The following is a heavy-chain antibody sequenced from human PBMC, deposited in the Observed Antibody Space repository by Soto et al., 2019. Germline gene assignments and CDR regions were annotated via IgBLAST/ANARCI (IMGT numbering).Heavy chain of an antibody. CDR3: AKELRHDYTLAYFAH. CDR1: GFTFKSYA. J-gene: IGHJ4*02. V-gene: IGHV3-23*01. CDR2: ITGSGDRT. D-gene: IGHD4-4*01. Sequence: EVQLLESGGDLVQPGGSLRLSCAASGFTFKSYAVSWVRQAPGKGLEWVSVITGSGDRTYYADSVKGRFTIARDNSKNTLYLQMNSVRAEDTAVYYCAKELRHDYTLAYFAHGGQGTLVTVSS.